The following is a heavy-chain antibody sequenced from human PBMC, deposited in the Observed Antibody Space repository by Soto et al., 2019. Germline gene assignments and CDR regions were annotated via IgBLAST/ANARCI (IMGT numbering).Heavy chain of an antibody. Sequence: EVQLVESGGGLVQPGRSLRLSCAAFGFTFDDYAMHWVRQAPGKGLGWVSGISWNSGSIGYADSVKGRFTISRDNAKNSLYLHMNSLRAEDTALYYCAKGVRRDNWNVPGDYWGQGTLVTVSS. CDR3: AKGVRRDNWNVPGDY. CDR1: GFTFDDYA. D-gene: IGHD1-1*01. V-gene: IGHV3-9*01. CDR2: ISWNSGSI. J-gene: IGHJ4*02.